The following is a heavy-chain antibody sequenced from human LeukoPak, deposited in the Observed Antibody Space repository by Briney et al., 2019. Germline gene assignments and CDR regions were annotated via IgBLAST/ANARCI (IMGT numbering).Heavy chain of an antibody. D-gene: IGHD3-3*01. V-gene: IGHV3-74*01. CDR2: INSDGSST. CDR3: AREPPYYDFWRGYYSPYYFDY. CDR1: GFTFNSYW. J-gene: IGHJ4*02. Sequence: PGGSLRLSCAASGFTFNSYWMHWVRQAPGKGLVWVSRINSDGSSTSYADSVKGRFTISRDNAKNTLYLQMNSLRAEDTAVYYCAREPPYYDFWRGYYSPYYFDYWGQGTLVTVSS.